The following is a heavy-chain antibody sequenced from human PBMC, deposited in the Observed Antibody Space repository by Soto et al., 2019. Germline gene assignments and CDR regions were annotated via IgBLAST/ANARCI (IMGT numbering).Heavy chain of an antibody. J-gene: IGHJ4*02. D-gene: IGHD5-18*01. CDR3: AKQACVTANFDY. V-gene: IGHV3-30*18. CDR1: GFTFSTYG. CDR2: ISYDGSNK. Sequence: QVQLVESGGGVVQPGRSLRLSCAASGFTFSTYGMHWVRQAPGKGLEWVAIISYDGSNKYYADSVKGRFTISRDNLKNTVYLQMNSLRAEDMAVYYCAKQACVTANFDYWGQGTLVTVSS.